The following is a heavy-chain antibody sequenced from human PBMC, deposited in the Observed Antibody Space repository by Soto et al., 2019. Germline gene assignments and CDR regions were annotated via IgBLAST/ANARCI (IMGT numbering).Heavy chain of an antibody. J-gene: IGHJ6*02. CDR3: ARHVDTAWGGPYYYYYYGMDV. CDR2: IYPGDSDT. V-gene: IGHV5-51*01. CDR1: GYSFTSYW. D-gene: IGHD5-18*01. Sequence: PGESLKISCKGSGYSFTSYWIGWVRQMPGKGLEWMGIIYPGDSDTRYSPSFQGQVTISADKSISTAYLQWSSLKASDTAMYYCARHVDTAWGGPYYYYYYGMDVWGQGTTVTVSS.